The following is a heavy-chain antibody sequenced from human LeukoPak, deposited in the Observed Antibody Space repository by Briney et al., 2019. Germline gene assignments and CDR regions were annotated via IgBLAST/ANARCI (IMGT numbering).Heavy chain of an antibody. J-gene: IGHJ4*02. CDR2: IKSKTDGGTT. D-gene: IGHD3-22*01. V-gene: IGHV3-15*01. CDR3: TTDLNYYDSSGYGFGY. Sequence: PGGSLRLSCAASGFTFSGSAMSWVRQAPGKGLEWVGRIKSKTDGGTTDYAAPVKGRFTISRDDSKNTLYLQMNSLKTEDTAVYYCTTDLNYYDSSGYGFGYWGQGTLVTVSS. CDR1: GFTFSGSA.